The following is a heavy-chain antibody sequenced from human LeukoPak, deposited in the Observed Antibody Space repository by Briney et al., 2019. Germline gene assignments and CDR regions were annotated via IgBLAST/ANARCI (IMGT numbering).Heavy chain of an antibody. CDR2: INTNTGNP. J-gene: IGHJ3*02. Sequence: GASVKVSCKASGYSFSYYAMNWVRQAPGQGLEWMGWINTNTGNPTYAQGFTGRFVFSLDTSVSTAYLQISSLKAEDTAVYYCVRDYYYDSSGQLGNGFDIWGQGTRVTVSS. D-gene: IGHD3-22*01. CDR1: GYSFSYYA. CDR3: VRDYYYDSSGQLGNGFDI. V-gene: IGHV7-4-1*02.